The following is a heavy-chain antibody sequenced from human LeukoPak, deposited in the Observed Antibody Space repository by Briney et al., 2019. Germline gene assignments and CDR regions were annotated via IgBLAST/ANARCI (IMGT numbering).Heavy chain of an antibody. CDR3: AHSCGGGNSAYFDY. V-gene: IGHV2-5*02. J-gene: IGHJ4*02. D-gene: IGHD4-23*01. CDR2: IYWDDDK. CDR1: DFSLSTSGVN. Sequence: SGPTLVKPTQTLTLTCTFSDFSLSTSGVNVGWIRQPPGKALEWLALIYWDDDKRYSPSLKSRLTITKDTSKNQVVLTMTNMDPVDTATYYCAHSCGGGNSAYFDYWGQGTLVTVSS.